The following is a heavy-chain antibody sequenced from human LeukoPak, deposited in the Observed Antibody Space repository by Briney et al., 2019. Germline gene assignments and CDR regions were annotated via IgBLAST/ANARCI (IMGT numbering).Heavy chain of an antibody. J-gene: IGHJ4*02. Sequence: SVKVSCKASGGTFSSYAFSWVRQAPGQGLEWMGGITPIFGTANYAQKFQGRVTITTDESTSTAYMELSSLRSEDTAVYYCARGEPGDSSGYYVWGQGTLVTVSS. V-gene: IGHV1-69*05. CDR3: ARGEPGDSSGYYV. D-gene: IGHD3-22*01. CDR2: ITPIFGTA. CDR1: GGTFSSYA.